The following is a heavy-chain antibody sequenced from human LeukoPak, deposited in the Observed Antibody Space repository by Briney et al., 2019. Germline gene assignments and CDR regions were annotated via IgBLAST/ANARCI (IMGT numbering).Heavy chain of an antibody. J-gene: IGHJ3*02. CDR3: ASGDHSDI. CDR2: INQDGSVK. Sequence: PGGSLRLSCAASGLIFSNYWMTWVRQAPGKGLEWVANINQDGSVKQYLDSVKGRFTISRDNANNSMYLQMNSLRGDDTAVYYCASGDHSDIWGRGTMVTVSS. D-gene: IGHD7-27*01. CDR1: GLIFSNYW. V-gene: IGHV3-7*01.